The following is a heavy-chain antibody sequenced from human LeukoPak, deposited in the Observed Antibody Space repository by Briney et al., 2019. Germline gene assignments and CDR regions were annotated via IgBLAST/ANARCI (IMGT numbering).Heavy chain of an antibody. D-gene: IGHD3-3*01. Sequence: SVKVSCKASGGTLSSYAISWVRQAPGQGLEWMGGITPIFGTANYAQKFQGRVTITADESTSTAYMELSSLRSEDTAVYYCARDLRSTHYYYYMDVWGKGTTVTVSS. J-gene: IGHJ6*03. CDR1: GGTLSSYA. V-gene: IGHV1-69*13. CDR3: ARDLRSTHYYYYMDV. CDR2: ITPIFGTA.